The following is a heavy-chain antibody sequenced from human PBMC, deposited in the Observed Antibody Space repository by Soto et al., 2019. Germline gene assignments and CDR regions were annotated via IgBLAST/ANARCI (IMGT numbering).Heavy chain of an antibody. CDR3: AKELQRGMAV. V-gene: IGHV1-2*02. CDR2: VHLNSGGT. CDR1: GYTSSVYH. D-gene: IGHD4-4*01. Sequence: QVHLVQSGAEVKQPGASVKVSCKASGYTSSVYHMHWVRQAPGQGLEWMGWVHLNSGGTNYAQSFEGRVTMTRDTSINTAYMGLSRLTSDDTAVYYCAKELQRGMAVWGQGTTVTVSS. J-gene: IGHJ6*02.